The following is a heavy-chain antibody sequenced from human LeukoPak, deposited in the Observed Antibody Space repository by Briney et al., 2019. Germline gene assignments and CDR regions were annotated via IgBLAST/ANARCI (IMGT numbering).Heavy chain of an antibody. Sequence: PSETLSLTCTVSGGSISSHYWSWIRQPPGKGLEWIGYIYYSGSTNYNPSLKSRVTISVDTSKNQFSLKLSSVTAADTAVYYCARGLRIAARQGAIGSWFGPWGQGTLVTVSS. CDR1: GGSISSHY. J-gene: IGHJ5*02. CDR3: ARGLRIAARQGAIGSWFGP. D-gene: IGHD6-6*01. V-gene: IGHV4-59*11. CDR2: IYYSGST.